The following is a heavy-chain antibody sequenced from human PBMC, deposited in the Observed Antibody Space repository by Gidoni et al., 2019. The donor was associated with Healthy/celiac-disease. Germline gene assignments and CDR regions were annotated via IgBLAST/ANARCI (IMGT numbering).Heavy chain of an antibody. CDR2: ISSRSITR. D-gene: IGHD6-13*01. CDR1: GFTFSSYS. CDR3: ARPSGSRGNGYSSSWDSNYYYYGMDV. Sequence: EVQLVESGGGLVQPGGSLRLSCAASGFTFSSYSRNWVRQAAGNGLECGSYISSRSITRYDAESVKGRFTISRDNAKNSLYLQMNSRRAEDTAVYYCARPSGSRGNGYSSSWDSNYYYYGMDVWGQGTTVTVSS. V-gene: IGHV3-48*01. J-gene: IGHJ6*02.